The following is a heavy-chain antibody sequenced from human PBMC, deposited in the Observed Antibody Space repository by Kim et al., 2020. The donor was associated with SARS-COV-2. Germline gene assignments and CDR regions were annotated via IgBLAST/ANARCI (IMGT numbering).Heavy chain of an antibody. D-gene: IGHD6-19*01. Sequence: ASVKVSCKASGYTFTSYGISWVRQAPGQGLEWMGWISAYNGNTNYAQKLQGRVTMTTDTSTSTAYMELRSLRSDDTAVYYCARGRSSGWGFDWFDPWGQGTLVTVSS. CDR3: ARGRSSGWGFDWFDP. V-gene: IGHV1-18*04. CDR2: ISAYNGNT. CDR1: GYTFTSYG. J-gene: IGHJ5*02.